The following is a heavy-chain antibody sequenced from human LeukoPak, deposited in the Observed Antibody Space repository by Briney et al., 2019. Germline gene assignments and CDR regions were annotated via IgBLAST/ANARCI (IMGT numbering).Heavy chain of an antibody. CDR2: IKQEGSEK. V-gene: IGHV3-7*01. Sequence: PGGSLRLSCAASGFTFSSYWMSWVRQAPGKGLEWVANIKQEGSEKYYVDSVKGRFTISRDNAKNSLYLQMNSLRAEDTAVYYCARDSDYDSSGYQLHWGQGTLVTVSS. D-gene: IGHD3-22*01. J-gene: IGHJ4*02. CDR1: GFTFSSYW. CDR3: ARDSDYDSSGYQLH.